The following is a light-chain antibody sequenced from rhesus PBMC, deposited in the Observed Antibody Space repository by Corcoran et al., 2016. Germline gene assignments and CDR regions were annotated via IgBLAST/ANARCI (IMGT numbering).Light chain of an antibody. CDR2: KAS. CDR1: QGSSSW. V-gene: IGKV1-22*01. CDR3: QQYSSRPPWT. Sequence: DIQMTQSPSSLSASVGDTVTITCRASQGSSSWLAWYQQKPGKAPKLLIYKASSLQSGVPSRFSGSGSGTDFPLTISSLQSEDFAAYYCQQYSSRPPWTFGQWTKVEIK. J-gene: IGKJ1*01.